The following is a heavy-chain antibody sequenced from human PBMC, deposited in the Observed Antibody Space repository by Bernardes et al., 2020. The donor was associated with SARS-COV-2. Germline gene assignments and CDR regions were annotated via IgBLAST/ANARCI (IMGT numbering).Heavy chain of an antibody. V-gene: IGHV1-2*02. CDR1: GYTFTDYF. CDR3: AIIAFTGFDI. J-gene: IGHJ3*02. CDR2: IDPRSGGT. D-gene: IGHD2-21*01. Sequence: ASVKVSCRASGYTFTDYFVHWVRQAPGQGLEWMGWIDPRSGGTHSARKFQGRVTMTRDTSMSTAYMDLSSLRSDDTALYYCAIIAFTGFDIWGPGTMVTVSS.